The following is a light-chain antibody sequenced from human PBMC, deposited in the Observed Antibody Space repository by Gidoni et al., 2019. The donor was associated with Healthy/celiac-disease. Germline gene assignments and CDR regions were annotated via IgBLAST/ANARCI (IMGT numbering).Light chain of an antibody. CDR2: STS. CDR3: LLYYGGAQLGV. Sequence: QTVVTQEPSLTVFPGGTVTLTCASSTGAVTSGYYPNWFQQKPGQAPRALIYSTSNKHPWTPARFSGSLLGGKAALTLSGVQPEDEAEYYCLLYYGGAQLGVFGGGTKLTVL. V-gene: IGLV7-43*01. J-gene: IGLJ3*02. CDR1: TGAVTSGYY.